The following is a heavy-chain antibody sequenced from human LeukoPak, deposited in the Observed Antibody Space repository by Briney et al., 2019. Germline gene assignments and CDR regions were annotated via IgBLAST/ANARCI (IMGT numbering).Heavy chain of an antibody. Sequence: ASVKVSCKASAYTFTSYYMHWVRQAPGQGLEWMGWINPNSGGTNYAQKFHGRVTMTRDTFISTAYMELSRLRSDDTAVYYCAREIKEGGSSTIYYWGQGTLVSVSS. V-gene: IGHV1-2*02. CDR2: INPNSGGT. CDR1: AYTFTSYY. D-gene: IGHD2-2*01. J-gene: IGHJ4*02. CDR3: AREIKEGGSSTIYY.